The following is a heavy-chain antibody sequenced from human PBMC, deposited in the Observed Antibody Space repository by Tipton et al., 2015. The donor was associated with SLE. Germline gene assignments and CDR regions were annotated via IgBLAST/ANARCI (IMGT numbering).Heavy chain of an antibody. CDR3: ARGGDSTGGFDP. Sequence: TLSLTCTVSGGSVSSGSCYWSWIRQPPGKGLEWIGYIYYSGSTNYNPSLKSRVTISVDTSKNQFSLKLSSVTAADTAVYYCARGGDSTGGFDPWGQGTLVTVSS. D-gene: IGHD3-10*01. CDR1: GGSVSSGSCY. CDR2: IYYSGST. V-gene: IGHV4-61*01. J-gene: IGHJ5*02.